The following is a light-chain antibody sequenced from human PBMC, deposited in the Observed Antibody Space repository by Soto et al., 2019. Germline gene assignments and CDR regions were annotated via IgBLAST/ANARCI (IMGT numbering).Light chain of an antibody. Sequence: DIQMTQSPSTLSASRGDRVTITCRASQRINGRLAWYQQKPGRPPKLLIYEVSFLESGVPSRFSGSGSGTDFNLTISSLRPDDFATFSCQQYKVYPYTFGQGTRLDIQ. CDR3: QQYKVYPYT. V-gene: IGKV1-5*01. J-gene: IGKJ2*01. CDR2: EVS. CDR1: QRINGR.